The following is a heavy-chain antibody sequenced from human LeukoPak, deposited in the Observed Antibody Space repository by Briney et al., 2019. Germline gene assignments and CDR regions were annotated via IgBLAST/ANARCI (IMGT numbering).Heavy chain of an antibody. CDR2: IYYSGST. Sequence: PSDTLSLTCTVSGGPMCRYYGSWLRHPPGKALEWIGYIYYSGSTNYNPSLKSRVTISVDTSKNQFSLKLSSVTAADTAVYYCAREAGDPPNGYYYMDVWGKGTTVTVSS. CDR3: AREAGDPPNGYYYMDV. CDR1: GGPMCRYY. J-gene: IGHJ6*03. V-gene: IGHV4-59*01. D-gene: IGHD2-8*01.